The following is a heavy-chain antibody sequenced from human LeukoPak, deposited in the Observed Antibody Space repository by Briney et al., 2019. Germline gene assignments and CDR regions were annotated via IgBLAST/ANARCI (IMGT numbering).Heavy chain of an antibody. CDR2: MYYSGST. CDR1: GGSISSYY. CDR3: AGHRTSIAAVDS. D-gene: IGHD6-13*01. J-gene: IGHJ4*02. V-gene: IGHV4-59*08. Sequence: SETLSLTCTVSGGSISSYYWTWIRQPPGKGLEWIGYMYYSGSTNYNPSLKSRVTMSVDTSKKQFSLRLSSVTAADTAVYYCAGHRTSIAAVDSWGQGTLVTVSS.